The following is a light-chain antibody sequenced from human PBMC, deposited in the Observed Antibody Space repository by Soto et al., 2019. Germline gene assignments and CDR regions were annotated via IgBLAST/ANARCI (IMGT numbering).Light chain of an antibody. CDR3: QHYNNYSPVT. J-gene: IGKJ1*01. CDR2: AAS. CDR1: QSVSSW. V-gene: IGKV1-5*01. Sequence: DIQMTQTPATLSAFAGDRVTVTCRASQSVSSWVAWYQEKPGRGPKLLIYAASTWQSGVPSRFLGSGSGTEFTLTTTSLQPDDFATYYCQHYNNYSPVTFGQGTRVEVK.